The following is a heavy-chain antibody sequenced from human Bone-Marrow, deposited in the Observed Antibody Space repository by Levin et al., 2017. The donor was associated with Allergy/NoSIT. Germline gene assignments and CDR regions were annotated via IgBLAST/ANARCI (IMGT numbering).Heavy chain of an antibody. V-gene: IGHV1-45*02. CDR1: GYIYTYRY. D-gene: IGHD2/OR15-2a*01. J-gene: IGHJ4*02. Sequence: ASVKVSCRASGYIYTYRYLHWLRQAPGQAPEWLGWITIYNGNTQYAQKFSDRVTITREASLTAVYLEVTGLKRDDTAMYYCARSALYCNSEHYLETWGQGTLVTVSS. CDR2: ITIYNGNT. CDR3: ARSALYCNSEHYLET.